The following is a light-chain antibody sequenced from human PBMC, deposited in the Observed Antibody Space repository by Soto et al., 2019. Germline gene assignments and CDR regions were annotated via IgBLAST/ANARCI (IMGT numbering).Light chain of an antibody. CDR1: QSVSGSC. J-gene: IGKJ5*01. CDR3: QQYGSSPIT. V-gene: IGKV3-20*01. Sequence: IVLTQSPGPLSMSPGERATLSCRASQSVSGSCLAWYQQKPGHAPRLFIYGASSRATGIPDRFSGSVSGTDFTLTISRVEPEDFAVYYCQQYGSSPITFGQGTRLEIK. CDR2: GAS.